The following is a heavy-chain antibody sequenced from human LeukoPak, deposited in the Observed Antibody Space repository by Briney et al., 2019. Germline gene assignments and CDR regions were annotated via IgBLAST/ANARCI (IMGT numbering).Heavy chain of an antibody. CDR1: GFTFSNYS. D-gene: IGHD3-10*01. CDR2: ISSSSSYI. Sequence: PGGSLRLSCAASGFTFSNYSMNWVRQAPGKGLECVSSISSSSSYIYYADSVKGRFTISRDNAKNSLYLKMNSLRAEDTAVYYCARVGYGSGSYFESEYFDYWGQGTLVTVSS. CDR3: ARVGYGSGSYFESEYFDY. J-gene: IGHJ4*02. V-gene: IGHV3-21*01.